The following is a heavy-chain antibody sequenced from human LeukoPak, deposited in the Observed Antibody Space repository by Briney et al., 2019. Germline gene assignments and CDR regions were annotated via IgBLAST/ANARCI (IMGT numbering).Heavy chain of an antibody. V-gene: IGHV5-51*01. CDR1: GFSFPNYW. CDR2: IYPSDSDT. J-gene: IGHJ4*02. Sequence: GESLKISCKGSGFSFPNYWIGWVRQMPGEGLEWMGIIYPSDSDTRYSPSFQGQVTISADKSINTAYLQWNSLKASDSAMYYCAREALGYCSGDRCYSEGGVDYWCQGTLVTVSS. D-gene: IGHD2-15*01. CDR3: AREALGYCSGDRCYSEGGVDY.